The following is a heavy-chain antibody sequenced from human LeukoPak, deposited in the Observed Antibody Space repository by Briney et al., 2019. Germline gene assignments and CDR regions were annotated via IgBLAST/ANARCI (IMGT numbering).Heavy chain of an antibody. Sequence: GGSLRLSCAASGFTFSSYWMHWVRQGPGKGLVWVSRLDTDGSNTNYADSVRGRFTISRDNAKNTLYLPMKSRRVEDMDVYYCARSPGGYFDLWGRGILVTVSS. CDR2: LDTDGSNT. CDR1: GFTFSSYW. CDR3: ARSPGGYFDL. J-gene: IGHJ2*01. V-gene: IGHV3-74*01. D-gene: IGHD3-10*01.